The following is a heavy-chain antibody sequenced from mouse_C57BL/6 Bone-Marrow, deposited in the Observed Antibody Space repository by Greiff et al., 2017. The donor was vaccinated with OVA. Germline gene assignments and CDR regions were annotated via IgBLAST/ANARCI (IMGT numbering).Heavy chain of an antibody. CDR3: AIYYGNYEAY. Sequence: DVKLVESGGGLVQPGESLKLSCESNEYEFPSHDMSWVRKTPAKRLELVAAINSDGGSTYYPDTMERRFIISRDNTKKTLYLQRSSLRAEDTAVYYCAIYYGNYEAYWGQGTLVTVSA. CDR2: INSDGGST. J-gene: IGHJ3*01. D-gene: IGHD2-1*01. CDR1: EYEFPSHD. V-gene: IGHV5-2*03.